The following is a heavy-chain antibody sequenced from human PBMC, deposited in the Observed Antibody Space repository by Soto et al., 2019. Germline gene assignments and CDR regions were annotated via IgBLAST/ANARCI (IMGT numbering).Heavy chain of an antibody. CDR2: ISGGGANT. D-gene: IGHD2-2*02. J-gene: IGHJ5*02. V-gene: IGHV3-23*01. CDR1: GFTFSSYA. Sequence: SGGSLILSCAASGFTFSSYAMFWVRQAPGQGLEWVSAISGGGANTYYTDSVKGRFTISRDNSKNTLYLQMNSLRADDTAVYYCAKAHPDCADTTCYISWFDPWGQGTLVPVSS. CDR3: AKAHPDCADTTCYISWFDP.